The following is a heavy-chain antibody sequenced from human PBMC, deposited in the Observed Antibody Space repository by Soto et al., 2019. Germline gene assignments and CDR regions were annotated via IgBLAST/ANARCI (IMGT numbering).Heavy chain of an antibody. V-gene: IGHV1-2*02. Sequence: QVQLVQSGAEVKKPGASVKVSCKASGYTFTGYYMHWVRQAPGQGLEWMGWINPNSGGTNYAKKFQGGVTMTRDTSISTAYMELSRLRSDDTAVYYCARPANNGWHFGYWGQGTLVTVSS. D-gene: IGHD1-1*01. CDR2: INPNSGGT. J-gene: IGHJ4*02. CDR1: GYTFTGYY. CDR3: ARPANNGWHFGY.